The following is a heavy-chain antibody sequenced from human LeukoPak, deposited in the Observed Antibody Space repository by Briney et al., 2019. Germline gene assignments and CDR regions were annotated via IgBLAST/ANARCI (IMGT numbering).Heavy chain of an antibody. V-gene: IGHV1-69*05. Sequence: GASVKVSCKASGGTFSSYAISWVRQAPGQGLEWMGGIIPIFGTANYAQKFQGRVTITTDESTSTAYMELSSLRSEDTAVYYCARELSGGTTVTPGSFDIWGQGTMVTVSS. J-gene: IGHJ3*02. D-gene: IGHD4-11*01. CDR3: ARELSGGTTVTPGSFDI. CDR2: IIPIFGTA. CDR1: GGTFSSYA.